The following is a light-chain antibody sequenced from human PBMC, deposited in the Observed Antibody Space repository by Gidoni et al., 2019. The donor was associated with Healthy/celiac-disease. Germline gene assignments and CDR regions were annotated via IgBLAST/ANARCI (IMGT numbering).Light chain of an antibody. V-gene: IGKV4-1*01. CDR1: QSVLYSSNNKNY. J-gene: IGKJ2*01. CDR2: WAS. CDR3: QQYYSTPYT. Sequence: VMTQSPDSLAVSLGERATINCKSSQSVLYSSNNKNYLAWYQQKPGQPPKLLIYWASTRESGVPDRFSGSGSGTDFTLTISSLQAEDVAVYYCQQYYSTPYTFXXXTKLEIK.